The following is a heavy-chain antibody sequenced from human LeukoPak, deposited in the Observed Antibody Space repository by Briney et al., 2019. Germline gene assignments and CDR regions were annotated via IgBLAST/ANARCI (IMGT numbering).Heavy chain of an antibody. Sequence: ASVKVSCKASGYTFTSYAMNWVRQAPGQGLEWMGWINTNTGNPTYAQGFTGRFVFSLDTSVSTAYLQISSLKAEDTAVYYCARDHGDGLLWFGELSGGIDYWGQGTLVTVSS. D-gene: IGHD3-10*01. CDR2: INTNTGNP. V-gene: IGHV7-4-1*02. CDR3: ARDHGDGLLWFGELSGGIDY. J-gene: IGHJ4*02. CDR1: GYTFTSYA.